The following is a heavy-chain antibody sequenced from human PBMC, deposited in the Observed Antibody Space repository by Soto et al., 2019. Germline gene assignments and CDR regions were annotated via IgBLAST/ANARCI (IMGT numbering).Heavy chain of an antibody. Sequence: QVQLVQSGAEVKKPGSSVKVSCKASGGTFGRYTLSWVRQAPGQGLEWMGWIIPILETANYARRFQGRLTITADRSTGTAYMDLSGLKSDDTGVYYCARGGKLGGDLDVWGKGTPVTVSS. CDR1: GGTFGRYT. D-gene: IGHD3-10*01. V-gene: IGHV1-69*08. CDR3: ARGGKLGGDLDV. J-gene: IGHJ6*04. CDR2: IIPILETA.